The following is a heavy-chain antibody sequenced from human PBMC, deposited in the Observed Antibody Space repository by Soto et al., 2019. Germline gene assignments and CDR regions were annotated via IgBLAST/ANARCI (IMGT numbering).Heavy chain of an antibody. J-gene: IGHJ3*02. V-gene: IGHV4-30-2*01. CDR2: IYHSGST. Sequence: SETLSLTCAVSGGSISSGGYSWSWIRQPPVKGLEWIGYIYHSGSTSYNPSLKSRVTLPVDRAKNQFSLKLSSVTAADTAGYYCARSKYCGGDCYRPGAFDIWGRGRMVTVSS. CDR3: ARSKYCGGDCYRPGAFDI. D-gene: IGHD2-21*02. CDR1: GGSISSGGYS.